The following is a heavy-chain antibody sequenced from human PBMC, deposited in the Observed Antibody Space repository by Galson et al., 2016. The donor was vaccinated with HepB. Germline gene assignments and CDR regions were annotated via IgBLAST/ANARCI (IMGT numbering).Heavy chain of an antibody. D-gene: IGHD2/OR15-2a*01. CDR3: AKDIGIADFGLHV. J-gene: IGHJ6*02. CDR1: GFAFNDYA. V-gene: IGHV3-9*01. Sequence: SLRLSCAGSGFAFNDYAMHWVRQVPGKGLEWVSGIGWDSGRLGYADSVKGLFTISRDNAKNSLYLQMQSLRTEDTALYYCAKDIGIADFGLHVWGQGTTVTVSS. CDR2: IGWDSGRL.